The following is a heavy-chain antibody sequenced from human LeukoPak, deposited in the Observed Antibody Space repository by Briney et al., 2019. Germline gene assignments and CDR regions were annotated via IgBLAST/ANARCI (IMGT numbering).Heavy chain of an antibody. Sequence: PSETLSLTCTVSGASISSYYWSWIRQPPGKELDGIGRIYTSGSTNYNASLKSRVSMSVDTSKNQFSLKLSSVTAADTAVFYCARENSGSYREFDYWGQGTLVTVSS. D-gene: IGHD1-26*01. CDR3: ARENSGSYREFDY. CDR1: GASISSYY. J-gene: IGHJ4*02. CDR2: IYTSGST. V-gene: IGHV4-4*07.